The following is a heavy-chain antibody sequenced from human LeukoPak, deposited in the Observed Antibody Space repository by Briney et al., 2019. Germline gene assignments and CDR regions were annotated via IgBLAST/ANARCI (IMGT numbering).Heavy chain of an antibody. D-gene: IGHD2-15*01. Sequence: SETLFLTCTVSGGSISNYYWGWIRQTPGKGLEWIGEINHSGITDYNPSLRSRVTISVDTSKNQFSLKLSSVTAADTAIYYCARAVIVVAAATQRNWFDPWGQGTLVTVSS. CDR3: ARAVIVVAAATQRNWFDP. CDR1: GGSISNYY. CDR2: INHSGIT. J-gene: IGHJ5*02. V-gene: IGHV4-34*01.